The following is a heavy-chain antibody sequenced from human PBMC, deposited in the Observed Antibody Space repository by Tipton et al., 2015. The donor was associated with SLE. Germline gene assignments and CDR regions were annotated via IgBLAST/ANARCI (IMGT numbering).Heavy chain of an antibody. V-gene: IGHV4-61*09. D-gene: IGHD3-3*01. CDR3: ARGYDFWSGHMDV. Sequence: TLSLTCTVSGGSIRSDSYFWTGTRQPAGKGLEWIGHIYTSGGTKYNPSLESRVSTSIDTSKNEFSLKVSSVTAADTAVYFCARGYDFWSGHMDVWGQGTTVTVSS. CDR2: IYTSGGT. CDR1: GGSIRSDSYF. J-gene: IGHJ6*02.